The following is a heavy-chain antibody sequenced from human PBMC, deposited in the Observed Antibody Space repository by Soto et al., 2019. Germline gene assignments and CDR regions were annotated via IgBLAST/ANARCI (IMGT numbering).Heavy chain of an antibody. CDR3: ASPICSSTSCYARTILP. CDR2: IWYDGSNK. J-gene: IGHJ5*02. CDR1: GFTFSSYG. Sequence: QAGGSLRLSCAASGFTFSSYGMHWVRQAPGKGLEWVAVIWYDGSNKYYADSVKGRFTISRDNAKNSLYLQMNSLRAEDTAVYYCASPICSSTSCYARTILPWGQGTLVTVSS. D-gene: IGHD2-2*01. V-gene: IGHV3-33*01.